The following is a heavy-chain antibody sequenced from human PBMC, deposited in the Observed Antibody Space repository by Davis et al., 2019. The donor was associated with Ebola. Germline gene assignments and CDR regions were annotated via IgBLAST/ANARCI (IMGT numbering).Heavy chain of an antibody. CDR3: ARWAYDSSGYYYDYWYFDL. V-gene: IGHV4-39*01. Sequence: MPSETLSLTCTVSGGSISSSYYYWGWIRQPPGKGLEWIGTIYYTGSTFYNPSLKSPVTISVHTSKNQFSLKLSSVTAADTAVYYCARWAYDSSGYYYDYWYFDLWGRGTLVTVSS. CDR1: GGSISSSYYY. J-gene: IGHJ2*01. D-gene: IGHD3-22*01. CDR2: IYYTGST.